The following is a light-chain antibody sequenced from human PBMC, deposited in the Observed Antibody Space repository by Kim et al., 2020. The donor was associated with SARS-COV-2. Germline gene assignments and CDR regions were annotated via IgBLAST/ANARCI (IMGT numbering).Light chain of an antibody. V-gene: IGLV2-14*03. CDR2: DVS. CDR1: SSDVGGYNY. CDR3: SSYTSSSTWV. J-gene: IGLJ3*02. Sequence: QSITISCTGTSSDVGGYNYVSWYQQHPGKAPKLMIYDVSNRPSGVSNRFSGSKSDNTASLTISGLQAEDEADYYCSSYTSSSTWVFGGGTKLTVL.